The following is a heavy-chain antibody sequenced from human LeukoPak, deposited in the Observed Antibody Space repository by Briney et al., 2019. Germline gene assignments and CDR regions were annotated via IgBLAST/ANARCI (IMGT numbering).Heavy chain of an antibody. CDR3: ARGGFYYYGMDV. Sequence: SQTLSLTRVISRDSVSSNSGVWNWIRQSPSRGLEWLGRTYYRSKWYNDYAVSVKSRITINPDTTKNRFSLQLNSVTPEDTAVYYCARGGFYYYGMDVWGQGTTVTVSS. CDR1: RDSVSSNSGV. V-gene: IGHV6-1*01. CDR2: TYYRSKWYN. J-gene: IGHJ6*02.